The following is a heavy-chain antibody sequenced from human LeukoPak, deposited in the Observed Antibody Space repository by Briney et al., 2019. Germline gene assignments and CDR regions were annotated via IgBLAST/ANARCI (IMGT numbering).Heavy chain of an antibody. V-gene: IGHV3-23*01. CDR1: GFTFSSYA. CDR3: AKTPHYYDSSGYSFTYFDL. CDR2: ISGSGGGT. D-gene: IGHD3-22*01. Sequence: PGGSLRLSCAASGFTFSSYAMSWVRRAPGKGLEWVSAISGSGGGTYYADSVKGRLTISRDNSKNTLYLQMNSLRAEDTAVYYCAKTPHYYDSSGYSFTYFDLWGRGTLVTVSS. J-gene: IGHJ2*01.